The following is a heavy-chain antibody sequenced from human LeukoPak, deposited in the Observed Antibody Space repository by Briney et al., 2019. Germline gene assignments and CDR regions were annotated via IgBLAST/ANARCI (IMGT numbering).Heavy chain of an antibody. J-gene: IGHJ4*02. V-gene: IGHV3-48*01. CDR3: SREGRDFWSGYHPSHYFDY. CDR2: ISRNGTNI. D-gene: IGHD3-3*01. CDR1: GFTFSEYT. Sequence: GGSLRLSCVASGFTFSEYTMNWVRQAPGKGPEWISSISRNGTNIYCADYAKGRFTISRDNAKNSLFLQMTSLRVEDTAVYYCSREGRDFWSGYHPSHYFDYWGQGILVSVSS.